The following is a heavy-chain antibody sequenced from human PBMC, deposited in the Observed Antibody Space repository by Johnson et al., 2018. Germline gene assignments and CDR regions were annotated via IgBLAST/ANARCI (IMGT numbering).Heavy chain of an antibody. CDR2: IGWNSGSI. CDR3: VKDDSSSSAAYGMAV. V-gene: IGHV3-9*01. J-gene: IGHJ6*02. D-gene: IGHD6-6*01. Sequence: VQLVQSGGGLVQPGRSLRLSCAASGFIFDDYAMHWVRQAPGKGLEWVSGIGWNSGSIAYADFVKGRITSSRNNARNSLYLQMNSLRAEDTALYYCVKDDSSSSAAYGMAVWGQGTTVTVSS. CDR1: GFIFDDYA.